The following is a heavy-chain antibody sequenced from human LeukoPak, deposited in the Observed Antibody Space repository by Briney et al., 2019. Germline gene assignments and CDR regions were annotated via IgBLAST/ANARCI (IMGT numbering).Heavy chain of an antibody. D-gene: IGHD3-22*01. Sequence: ASVKVSCKASGYTFTSYGISWVRQATGQGLEWMGWMNPNSGNTGYAQKFQGRVTITRNTSISTAYMELSSLRSEDTAVYYCARGESSGYYHIYYYYYMDVWGKGTTVTVSS. J-gene: IGHJ6*03. CDR1: GYTFTSYG. CDR2: MNPNSGNT. V-gene: IGHV1-8*03. CDR3: ARGESSGYYHIYYYYYMDV.